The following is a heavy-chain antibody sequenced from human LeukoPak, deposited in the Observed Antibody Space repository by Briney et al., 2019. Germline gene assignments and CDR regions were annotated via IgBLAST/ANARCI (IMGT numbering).Heavy chain of an antibody. CDR2: ISAYNGNT. Sequence: ASVKVSCKASGYTFTSYGISWVRQAPGQGLEWMGWISAYNGNTNYAQKLQGRVTMTRDTSTSTVYMELSSLRSEDTAVYYCARGLLWFGESQDGDDAFDIWGQGTMVTVSS. V-gene: IGHV1-18*01. D-gene: IGHD3-10*01. CDR1: GYTFTSYG. J-gene: IGHJ3*02. CDR3: ARGLLWFGESQDGDDAFDI.